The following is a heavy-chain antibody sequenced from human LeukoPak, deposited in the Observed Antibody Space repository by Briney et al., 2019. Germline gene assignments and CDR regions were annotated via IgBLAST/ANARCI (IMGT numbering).Heavy chain of an antibody. CDR1: GYSFTSYW. J-gene: IGHJ6*03. CDR2: IYPGDSDT. V-gene: IGHV5-51*01. D-gene: IGHD2-2*01. Sequence: GESLKISCKGSGYSFTSYWIGWVRQMPGKGLEWMGIIYPGDSDTRYSPSFQGQVTISADKSISTAYLQWSSPKASDTAMYYCARQGCSSTSCYWDYMDVWGKGTTVTVSS. CDR3: ARQGCSSTSCYWDYMDV.